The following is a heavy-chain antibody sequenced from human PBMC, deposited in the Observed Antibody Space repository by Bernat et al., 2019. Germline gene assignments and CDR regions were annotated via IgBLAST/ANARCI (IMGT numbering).Heavy chain of an antibody. CDR2: ISYDGSNK. J-gene: IGHJ6*03. CDR1: GFTFSSYA. V-gene: IGHV3-30*01. Sequence: QVQLVESGGGVVQPGRSLRLSCAASGFTFSSYAMHWLRQAPGKGLEWVAVISYDGSNKYYADSVKGRFTISRDNSKNTLYLQMNSLRAEDTAVYYCARDRGGDSARYYYYYYMDVWGKGTTVTVSS. CDR3: ARDRGGDSARYYYYYYMDV. D-gene: IGHD4-17*01.